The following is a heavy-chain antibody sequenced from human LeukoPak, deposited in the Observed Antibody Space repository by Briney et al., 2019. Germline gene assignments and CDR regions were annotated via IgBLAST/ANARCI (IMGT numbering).Heavy chain of an antibody. CDR1: GYTFTSYD. V-gene: IGHV1-8*01. Sequence: ASVKVSCKASGYTFTSYDINWVRQATGQGLEWMGWMNPNSGNTGYAQKFQGRVTMTRNTSISTAYMELSSLRSEDTAVYYCARVVHGDYNCGMDVWGQGTTVTVSS. CDR3: ARVVHGDYNCGMDV. D-gene: IGHD4-17*01. J-gene: IGHJ6*02. CDR2: MNPNSGNT.